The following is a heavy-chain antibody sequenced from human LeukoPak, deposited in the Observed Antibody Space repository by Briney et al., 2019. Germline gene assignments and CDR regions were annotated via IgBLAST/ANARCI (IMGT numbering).Heavy chain of an antibody. D-gene: IGHD4-11*01. CDR1: GFTFTSFP. V-gene: IGHV3-30*04. J-gene: IGHJ4*02. Sequence: PGGSLRLSCAASGFTFTSFPMHWVRQAPGKGLEWVAIISSDGSNEYYADSVQGRFTISRDNSKSTLYLQMNSLRAEDTAVYYCASEMTTRYYFDYWGQGTLVTVSS. CDR3: ASEMTTRYYFDY. CDR2: ISSDGSNE.